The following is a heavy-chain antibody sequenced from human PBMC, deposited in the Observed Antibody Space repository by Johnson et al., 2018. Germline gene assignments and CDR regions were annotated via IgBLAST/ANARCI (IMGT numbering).Heavy chain of an antibody. D-gene: IGHD2-8*02. CDR2: ISYDGTNK. CDR3: AKEGGGLGGLVHYYDMDV. CDR1: GFTFSSYG. Sequence: VQLVESGGGVVQPGRSLRLSCAASGFTFSSYGMHWVRQAPGKGLAWVAVISYDGTNKYSAELWQGGLTISRDNSKNTLSPQMNSRRAEDRAVYYCAKEGGGLGGLVHYYDMDVWGKGTTVTVSS. V-gene: IGHV3-30*18. J-gene: IGHJ6*03.